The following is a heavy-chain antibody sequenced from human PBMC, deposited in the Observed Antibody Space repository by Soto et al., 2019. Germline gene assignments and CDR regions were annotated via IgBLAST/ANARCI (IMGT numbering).Heavy chain of an antibody. V-gene: IGHV3-23*01. Sequence: EVQLLESGGGLVQPGGSLRLSCAASGFTFSSYAMSWVRQAPGKGLEWVSAISGSGGSTYYADSVKGRFTISRDNSKNTLNLQMNSLRAEDTAVYYCAKVPTIIPRLYGMDVWGQGTTVTVSS. D-gene: IGHD3-9*01. J-gene: IGHJ6*02. CDR3: AKVPTIIPRLYGMDV. CDR2: ISGSGGST. CDR1: GFTFSSYA.